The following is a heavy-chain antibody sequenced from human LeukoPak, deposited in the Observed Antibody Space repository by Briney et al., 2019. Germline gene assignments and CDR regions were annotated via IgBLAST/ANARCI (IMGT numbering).Heavy chain of an antibody. J-gene: IGHJ4*02. CDR3: ARVAKSGPSYFFDY. D-gene: IGHD3-3*01. CDR1: GFTFSDYY. V-gene: IGHV3-11*04. CDR2: ISGSGTTW. Sequence: GGSLRLSCAASGFTFSDYYMSWVRQAPGKGLEWISYISGSGTTWYYADSVKGRFTTSRDNAKKSLYLQMNSLRAGDTAVYYCARVAKSGPSYFFDYWGQGTLVTVSS.